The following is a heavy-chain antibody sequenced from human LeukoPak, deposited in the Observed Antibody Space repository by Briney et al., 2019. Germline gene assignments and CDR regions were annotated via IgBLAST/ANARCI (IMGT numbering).Heavy chain of an antibody. D-gene: IGHD6-6*01. CDR2: VYYSGST. CDR3: ARGPAARPGY. J-gene: IGHJ4*02. V-gene: IGHV4-59*08. CDR1: GGSISNYY. Sequence: SETLSLTCTVSGGSISNYYWSWVRQPPGKGLEWIGYVYYSGSTNYNPSLKSRVTISVDTSKNQFSLKLSSVTAADTAVYYCARGPAARPGYWGQGTLVTVSS.